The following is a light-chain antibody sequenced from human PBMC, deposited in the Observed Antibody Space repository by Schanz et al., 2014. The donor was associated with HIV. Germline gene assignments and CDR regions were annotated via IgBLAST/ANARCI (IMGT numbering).Light chain of an antibody. J-gene: IGLJ3*02. V-gene: IGLV2-8*01. Sequence: QSALTQPPSASGSPGQSVTISCTGTSSDVGGYNYVSWYQQHPGKAPKIMIYEVSKRPSGVPDRLSGSKSGNTASLTVSGLQAEDEADYYCSSYAGSNNFWVFGGGTKLTVL. CDR3: SSYAGSNNFWV. CDR2: EVS. CDR1: SSDVGGYNY.